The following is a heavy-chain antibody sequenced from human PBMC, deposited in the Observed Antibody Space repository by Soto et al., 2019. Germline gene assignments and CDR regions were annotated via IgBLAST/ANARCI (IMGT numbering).Heavy chain of an antibody. CDR3: VKRSHSSRHYYFDY. CDR2: ISGSGDGT. V-gene: IGHV3-23*01. CDR1: GFPFDNYA. J-gene: IGHJ4*02. D-gene: IGHD3-10*01. Sequence: EVQLLESGGGLVQPGGSLRLSCTASGFPFDNYAMSWVRQAPGKGLEWFSAISGSGDGTYYADSVKGRFTISRDNSKKTLSQQMCSLRAEDSAVYYCVKRSHSSRHYYFDYWGQGALVTVSS.